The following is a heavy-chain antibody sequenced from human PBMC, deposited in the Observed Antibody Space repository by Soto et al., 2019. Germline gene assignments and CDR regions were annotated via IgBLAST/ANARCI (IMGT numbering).Heavy chain of an antibody. D-gene: IGHD4-17*01. J-gene: IGHJ4*02. CDR1: GFSLTTTDMG. CDR3: AHAGDYDLLSFDH. Sequence: QTLTLTCAFSGFSLTTTDMGVAWIRQPPGKALEWLALIYWDDDKRYSPSLKNRLAISKDTSRNRVVLTITNMNPEDTGTYFCAHAGDYDLLSFDHWGPGTLVTVSS. V-gene: IGHV2-5*02. CDR2: IYWDDDK.